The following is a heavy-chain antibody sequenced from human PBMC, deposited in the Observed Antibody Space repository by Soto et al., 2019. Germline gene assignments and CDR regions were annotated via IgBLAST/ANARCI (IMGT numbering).Heavy chain of an antibody. CDR2: IYYSGST. D-gene: IGHD3-9*01. V-gene: IGHV4-39*01. J-gene: IGHJ4*02. CDR3: ARHVRYYDILTGYYKPPSYFDY. CDR1: DGSISSSSYY. Sequence: SETLSLTCTVSDGSISSSSYYWGWIRQPPGKGLEWIGSIYYSGSTYYNPSLKSRVTISVDTSKNQFSLKLSSVTAADTAVYYCARHVRYYDILTGYYKPPSYFDYWGQGTLVTVSS.